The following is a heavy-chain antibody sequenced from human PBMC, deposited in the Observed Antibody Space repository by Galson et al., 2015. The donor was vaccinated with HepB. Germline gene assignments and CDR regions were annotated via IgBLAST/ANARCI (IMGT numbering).Heavy chain of an antibody. D-gene: IGHD1-26*01. CDR2: IKNKTAGGTQ. V-gene: IGHV3-15*01. CDR1: GFTFSKLW. J-gene: IGHJ4*02. Sequence: SLRLSCAASGFTFSKLWLNWIRQAPGKGLEWVGRIKNKTAGGTQEYAAPVRGRFTISRDDSKNTLYLQMNILKTDDVGVYYCADGQGAAAYWGRGTLVTVSS. CDR3: ADGQGAAAY.